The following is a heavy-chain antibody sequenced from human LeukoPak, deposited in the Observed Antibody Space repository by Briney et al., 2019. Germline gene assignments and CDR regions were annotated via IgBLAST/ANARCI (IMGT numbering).Heavy chain of an antibody. CDR1: GFTFSSYA. CDR2: ISGSGGST. V-gene: IGHV3-23*01. CDR3: AKGRGSTQYYYDSSGYPYYFDY. Sequence: GGSLRLSCAASGFTFSSYAMSWVRQAPGKGLEWVSAISGSGGSTYYADSVKGRFTISRDNSKNTLYLQMNSLRAEDTAVYYCAKGRGSTQYYYDSSGYPYYFDYWGQGTLVTVSS. D-gene: IGHD3-22*01. J-gene: IGHJ4*02.